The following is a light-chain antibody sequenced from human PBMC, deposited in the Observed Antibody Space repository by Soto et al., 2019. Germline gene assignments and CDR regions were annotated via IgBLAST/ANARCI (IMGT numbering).Light chain of an antibody. CDR3: QQYDSFSVT. CDR2: DAS. J-gene: IGKJ1*01. CDR1: QSISKW. Sequence: IQMTQSPSTLSASVVTRFTLTVLSVQSISKWLAWYQQKPGKAPKLLIYDASTLKRGVPPRFSGSGSGTEFTLTISSLQPEDFATYYCQQYDSFSVTFGQATNVDI. V-gene: IGKV1-5*01.